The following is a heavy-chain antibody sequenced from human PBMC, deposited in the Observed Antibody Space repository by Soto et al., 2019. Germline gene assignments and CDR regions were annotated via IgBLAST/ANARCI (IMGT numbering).Heavy chain of an antibody. CDR1: GYTFTSYG. V-gene: IGHV1-18*01. J-gene: IGHJ3*02. CDR3: ATSQVGDCSGGSCYGNDAFDI. D-gene: IGHD2-15*01. CDR2: ISAYNGNT. Sequence: ASVKVSCKASGYTFTSYGISWVRQAPGQGLEWMGWISAYNGNTNYAQKLQGRVTMTTDTSTSTAYMELRSLRSDDTAVYYCATSQVGDCSGGSCYGNDAFDIWGQGTMVTVSS.